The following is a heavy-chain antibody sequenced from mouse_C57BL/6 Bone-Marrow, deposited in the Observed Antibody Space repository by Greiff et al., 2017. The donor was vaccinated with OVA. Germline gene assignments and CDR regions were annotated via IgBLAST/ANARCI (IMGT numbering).Heavy chain of an antibody. Sequence: VQLQQSGAELAKPGASVTLSCKASGYTFTSYWMHWVKQRPGQGLEWIGYINPSSGYTKYNQKFKDKATLTADKSSSTAYMQLSSLTYEDSAVYYCAVYSNCYYAMDYWGQGTSVTVSS. V-gene: IGHV1-7*01. CDR1: GYTFTSYW. J-gene: IGHJ4*01. CDR2: INPSSGYT. D-gene: IGHD2-5*01. CDR3: AVYSNCYYAMDY.